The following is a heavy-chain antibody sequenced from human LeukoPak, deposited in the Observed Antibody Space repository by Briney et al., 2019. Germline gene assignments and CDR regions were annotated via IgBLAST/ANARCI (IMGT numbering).Heavy chain of an antibody. Sequence: SVKVSCTASGGTFSSYAISWVRQAPGQGLEWMGGVIPIFGTANYAQKFQGRVTINADKSTSTAYMELSSLRSEDTAVYYCAREGRGVIFDYWGQGTLVTVSS. CDR3: AREGRGVIFDY. V-gene: IGHV1-69*06. J-gene: IGHJ4*02. CDR2: VIPIFGTA. D-gene: IGHD3-10*01. CDR1: GGTFSSYA.